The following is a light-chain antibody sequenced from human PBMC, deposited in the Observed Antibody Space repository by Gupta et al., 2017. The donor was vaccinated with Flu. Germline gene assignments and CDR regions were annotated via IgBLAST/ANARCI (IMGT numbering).Light chain of an antibody. CDR3: LLYHSLPPTAPWT. V-gene: IGKV3D-15*01. Sequence: SPGERATLSCRASQSIGTSLAWYQQKPGQPPRLLIYGASRRAIGIPARFSGSGFGREFTLTISSLQSEDFAVYYCLLYHSLPPTAPWTFGQGTKVEIK. CDR2: GAS. CDR1: QSIGTS. J-gene: IGKJ1*01.